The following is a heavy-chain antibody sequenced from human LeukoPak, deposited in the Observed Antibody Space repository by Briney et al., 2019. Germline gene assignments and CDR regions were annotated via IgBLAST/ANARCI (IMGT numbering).Heavy chain of an antibody. CDR3: VRESRRYQLPGLNDYYYMDV. CDR2: IKQDGSEK. J-gene: IGHJ6*03. V-gene: IGHV3-7*01. CDR1: GFTFSNYW. D-gene: IGHD2-2*01. Sequence: HTGGSLRLSCAASGFTFSNYWMNWVRQAPGKGLEWVANIKQDGSEKYYVDSVKGRFTISRDIAQNSLYLQMNSLRAEDTAVYYCVRESRRYQLPGLNDYYYMDVWGKGTTVTVSS.